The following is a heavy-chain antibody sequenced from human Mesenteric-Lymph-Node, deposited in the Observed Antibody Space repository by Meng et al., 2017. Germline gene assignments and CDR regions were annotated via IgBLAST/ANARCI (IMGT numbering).Heavy chain of an antibody. CDR3: ARDRYDFWSGYLDY. V-gene: IGHV4-30-4*01. J-gene: IGHJ4*02. Sequence: RRPVSGPGLMTTTQSLSLTCTVTGGAINVGVYYWRWIRQPPGKGLEWIGYIYYSGSTYYYPSLRSRITISVDISKNQFSLQLNSVTPDDTAVYYCARDRYDFWSGYLDYWGQGTLVTVSS. D-gene: IGHD3-3*01. CDR1: GGAINVGVYY. CDR2: IYYSGST.